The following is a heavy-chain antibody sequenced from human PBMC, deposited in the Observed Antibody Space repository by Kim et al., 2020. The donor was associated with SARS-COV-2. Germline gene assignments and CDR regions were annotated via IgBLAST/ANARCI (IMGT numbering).Heavy chain of an antibody. CDR1: GGSFSGYY. D-gene: IGHD3-3*01. J-gene: IGHJ5*02. CDR2: INHSGST. CDR3: ARGWGTIFGVVIIRGWFDP. Sequence: SETLSLTCAVYGGSFSGYYWSWIRQPPGKGLEWIGEINHSGSTNYNPSLKSRVTISIDTSKNQFSLKLSSVTAADTAVYYCARGWGTIFGVVIIRGWFDP. V-gene: IGHV4-34*01.